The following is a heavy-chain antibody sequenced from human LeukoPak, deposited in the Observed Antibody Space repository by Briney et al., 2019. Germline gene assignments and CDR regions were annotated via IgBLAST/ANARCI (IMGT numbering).Heavy chain of an antibody. J-gene: IGHJ4*02. V-gene: IGHV3-74*01. D-gene: IGHD1-26*01. CDR1: GFTFSSYW. Sequence: PGGSLRLSCAASGFTFSSYWMHWVRQAPGKGLVWVSRINSDGSSTSYADSVKGRFTISRDKAKNSLYLQMNSLRAEDTALYYCARDGGSSGSYPYWGQGILVTVSS. CDR2: INSDGSST. CDR3: ARDGGSSGSYPY.